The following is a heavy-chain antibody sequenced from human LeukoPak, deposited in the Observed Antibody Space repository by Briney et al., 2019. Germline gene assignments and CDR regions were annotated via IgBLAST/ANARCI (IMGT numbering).Heavy chain of an antibody. CDR3: ASAGYCSGGSCPDYFDY. CDR2: ISAYNGNT. CDR1: GYMFVSRG. D-gene: IGHD2-15*01. J-gene: IGHJ4*02. V-gene: IGHV1-18*01. Sequence: ASVKVSCKASGYMFVSRGFTWVRQAPGQGLEWMGWISAYNGNTNYAQKLQGRVTMTTDTSTSTAYMELRSLRSDDTAVYYCASAGYCSGGSCPDYFDYWGQGTLVTVSS.